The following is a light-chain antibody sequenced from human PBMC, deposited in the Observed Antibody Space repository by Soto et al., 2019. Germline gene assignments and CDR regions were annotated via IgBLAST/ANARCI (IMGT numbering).Light chain of an antibody. CDR2: GAS. V-gene: IGKV3-20*01. Sequence: EIVLTQSPGTLSLSPGERATLSCSASQSVSSSYLAWYQQKPGQAPRLLIYGASTRATGIPARFSGSGSGTEFTLTINSLQSEDFAVYYCQQYGDSPLTFGQGTRLEIK. J-gene: IGKJ5*01. CDR3: QQYGDSPLT. CDR1: QSVSSSY.